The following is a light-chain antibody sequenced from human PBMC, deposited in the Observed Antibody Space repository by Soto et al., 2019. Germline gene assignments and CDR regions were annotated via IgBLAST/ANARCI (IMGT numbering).Light chain of an antibody. CDR1: QSVSSSY. Sequence: EIVLTQSPGTLSLSPGERATLSCRASQSVSSSYLAWYQRKPGQAPRLLIYGASSRATGIPDRFSGSGSGTDFTLTISRLEPEDFAVYYCQQYDSSPLTFGQGTKVEIK. J-gene: IGKJ1*01. CDR3: QQYDSSPLT. V-gene: IGKV3-20*01. CDR2: GAS.